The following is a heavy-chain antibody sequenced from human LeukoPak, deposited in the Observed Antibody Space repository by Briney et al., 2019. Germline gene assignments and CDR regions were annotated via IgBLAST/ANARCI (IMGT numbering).Heavy chain of an antibody. V-gene: IGHV1-69*04. D-gene: IGHD3-9*01. J-gene: IGHJ6*02. CDR2: IIPIFGIA. CDR1: GGTFSSYA. CDR3: ARAFVLRYFDWLSYGMDV. Sequence: SVTVSCKASGGTFSSYAISWVRQAPGQGLEWMGRIIPIFGIANYAQKFQGRVTITADKSTSTAYMELSSLRSEDTAVYYCARAFVLRYFDWLSYGMDVWGQGTTVTVSS.